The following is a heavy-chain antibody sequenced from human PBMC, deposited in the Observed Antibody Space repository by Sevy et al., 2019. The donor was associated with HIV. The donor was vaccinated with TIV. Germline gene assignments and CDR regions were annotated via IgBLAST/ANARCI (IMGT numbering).Heavy chain of an antibody. CDR1: GFTFNTYS. D-gene: IGHD2-21*01. J-gene: IGHJ4*02. V-gene: IGHV3-48*02. CDR2: FGIAAGVT. CDR3: ARCPGHYSIDY. Sequence: GGSLRLSCAASGFTFNTYSLIWVRQTPGKGLEWLSFFGIAAGVTYYADSVKGRFTISRDNAKNSLYLQMNSLRDEDTAVYYCARCPGHYSIDYWGQGTLVTVSS.